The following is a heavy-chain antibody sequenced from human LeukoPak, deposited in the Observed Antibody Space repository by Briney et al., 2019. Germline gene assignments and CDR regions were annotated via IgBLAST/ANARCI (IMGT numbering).Heavy chain of an antibody. V-gene: IGHV1-2*02. D-gene: IGHD6-13*01. Sequence: ASVKVSCKVSGYTFTDYYMHWVRQAPGQGLEWMGWINYNTGGTNYAQKFQGRVTMTRDTSTSTAYMELSRLRSDDTAVYYCAREGIGAADDSFDYWGQGTLVTVSS. CDR2: INYNTGGT. CDR1: GYTFTDYY. CDR3: AREGIGAADDSFDY. J-gene: IGHJ4*02.